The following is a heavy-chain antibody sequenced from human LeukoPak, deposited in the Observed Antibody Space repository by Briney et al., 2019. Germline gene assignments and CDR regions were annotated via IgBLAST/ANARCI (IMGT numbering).Heavy chain of an antibody. V-gene: IGHV4-59*01. Sequence: TSETLSLTCTVSGGSISSYYWSWIRQPPGKGLEWIGYIYYSGSTNYNPSLKSRVSISVDTSKNQFSLKLNSVTAADTAVYYCARDRDDYVWGSYRILDYWGQGTLVTVSS. CDR1: GGSISSYY. D-gene: IGHD3-16*02. CDR2: IYYSGST. CDR3: ARDRDDYVWGSYRILDY. J-gene: IGHJ4*02.